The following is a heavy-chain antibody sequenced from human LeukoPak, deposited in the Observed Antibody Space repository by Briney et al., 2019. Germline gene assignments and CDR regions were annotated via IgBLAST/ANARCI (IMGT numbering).Heavy chain of an antibody. CDR2: IKQDGSEK. CDR1: GFTFSRYW. Sequence: PGGSLRLSCAASGFTFSRYWMSWVRQAPGKGLEWVANIKQDGSEKYYVDSVKGRFTISRDNAKNSLYLQMNSLRAEDTAVYYCARYAREAFDIWGQGTMVTVSS. J-gene: IGHJ3*02. V-gene: IGHV3-7*01. D-gene: IGHD2-2*01. CDR3: ARYAREAFDI.